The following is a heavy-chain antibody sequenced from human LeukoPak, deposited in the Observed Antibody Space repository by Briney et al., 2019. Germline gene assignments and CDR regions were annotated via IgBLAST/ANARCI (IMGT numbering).Heavy chain of an antibody. CDR3: AAHPYTTDAYYFDY. Sequence: ASVKVSCKASGGTFSSYAVSWVRQAPGQGLEWMGGIIPIFGTANYAQKFQGRVTITADESTSTAYMELSSLRSDDTAVYYCAAHPYTTDAYYFDYWGQGTLVTVSS. J-gene: IGHJ4*02. V-gene: IGHV1-69*13. D-gene: IGHD2/OR15-2a*01. CDR2: IIPIFGTA. CDR1: GGTFSSYA.